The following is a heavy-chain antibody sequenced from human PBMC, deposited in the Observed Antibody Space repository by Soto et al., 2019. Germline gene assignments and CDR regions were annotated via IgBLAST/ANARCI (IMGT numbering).Heavy chain of an antibody. J-gene: IGHJ4*02. CDR1: GGTFRTYA. CDR3: ARVKYSYGRGSFDY. Sequence: QVQLVQSGAEVKKPGSSVKVSCKASGGTFRTYAISWVRQAPGQGLEWMGGIIPIFGTANYAQKFQDRVTITAEESTTTAYMELSSLRSEDTAVYYCARVKYSYGRGSFDYWGQGTLVTVSS. CDR2: IIPIFGTA. V-gene: IGHV1-69*12. D-gene: IGHD5-18*01.